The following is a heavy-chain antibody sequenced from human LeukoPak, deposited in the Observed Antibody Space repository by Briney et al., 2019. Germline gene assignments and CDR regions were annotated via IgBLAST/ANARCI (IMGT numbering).Heavy chain of an antibody. Sequence: GSSVKVSCKASGGTFSSYAISWVRQAPGQGLEWMGRIIPILGIANYAQKFQGRVTITRDTSASTAYMELSSLRSEDTAVYYCARDLENTYFYDSSGARGAFDIWGQGTMVTVSS. CDR2: IIPILGIA. J-gene: IGHJ3*02. CDR1: GGTFSSYA. CDR3: ARDLENTYFYDSSGARGAFDI. V-gene: IGHV1-69*04. D-gene: IGHD3-22*01.